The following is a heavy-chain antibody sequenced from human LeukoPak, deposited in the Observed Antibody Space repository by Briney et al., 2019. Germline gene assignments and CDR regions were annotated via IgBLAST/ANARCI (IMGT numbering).Heavy chain of an antibody. Sequence: SDTLSLTCTVSCDSITTYYWSWMRQPPGKGLEWIGYIYYSGSTNYNPSLKSRVTISVDTSKNQFSLKLSSVTAADTAVYYCARGVGSDYWGQGTLVTVSS. CDR3: ARGVGSDY. J-gene: IGHJ4*02. V-gene: IGHV4-59*07. CDR1: CDSITTYY. CDR2: IYYSGST. D-gene: IGHD1-26*01.